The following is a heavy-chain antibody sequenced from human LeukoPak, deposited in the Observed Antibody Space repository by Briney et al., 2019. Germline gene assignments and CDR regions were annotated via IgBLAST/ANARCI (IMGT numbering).Heavy chain of an antibody. CDR2: ISGSGGST. J-gene: IGHJ6*02. CDR3: AKHSLPWMDGMDV. CDR1: RFTFSSYA. V-gene: IGHV3-23*01. Sequence: PGGSLRLSCAASRFTFSSYALSWVGQAQGKGLEWVSAISGSGGSTYYADSVKGRFTISRDNSKNTLYLQMNSLRAEDTAVYYCAKHSLPWMDGMDVWGQGPTVTVSS. D-gene: IGHD1-1*01.